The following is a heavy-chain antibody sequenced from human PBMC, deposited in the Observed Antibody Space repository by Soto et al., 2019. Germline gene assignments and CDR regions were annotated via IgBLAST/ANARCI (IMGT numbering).Heavy chain of an antibody. D-gene: IGHD4-17*01. Sequence: GASVKVSCKASGYTFADYAMHWVRQAPGQSLEWMGWINAGNGDTKYSQKFQGRVTLTTDTSASTAYMDINSLTTDDTAVYYCARDRWVTTLTFDKWGQGTLVTVSS. CDR3: ARDRWVTTLTFDK. J-gene: IGHJ4*02. CDR1: GYTFADYA. V-gene: IGHV1-3*01. CDR2: INAGNGDT.